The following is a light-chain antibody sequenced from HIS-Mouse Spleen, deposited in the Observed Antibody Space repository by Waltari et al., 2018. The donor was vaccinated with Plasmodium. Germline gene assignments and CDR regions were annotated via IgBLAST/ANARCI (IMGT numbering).Light chain of an antibody. Sequence: DIQMTQSPSSLSASVGDRVTITCQARQDIRNYLNWYQQKPGKAPKLLIYDASNVETGVPSRFSGSGSGTDFTFTISSLQPEDIATYYCQQYDNLPCTFGQGTKLEIK. CDR1: QDIRNY. CDR2: DAS. J-gene: IGKJ2*02. V-gene: IGKV1-33*01. CDR3: QQYDNLPCT.